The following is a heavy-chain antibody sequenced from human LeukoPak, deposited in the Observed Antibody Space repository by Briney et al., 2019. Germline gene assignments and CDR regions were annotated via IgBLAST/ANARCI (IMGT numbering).Heavy chain of an antibody. J-gene: IGHJ6*03. CDR3: AKDLFRGRSYPIARNYYYYMDV. CDR2: ISGSDGST. Sequence: PGGSLRLSCAASGFSFRNYAMSWVRQAPGKGLEWVSAISGSDGSTYYADSVKGRFTISRDNSKNTLYLQMNSLRAEDTAVYYSAKDLFRGRSYPIARNYYYYMDVWGKGTTVTVSS. V-gene: IGHV3-23*01. D-gene: IGHD2-21*01. CDR1: GFSFRNYA.